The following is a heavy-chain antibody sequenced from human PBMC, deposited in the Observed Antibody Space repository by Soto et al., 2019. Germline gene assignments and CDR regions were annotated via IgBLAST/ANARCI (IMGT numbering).Heavy chain of an antibody. V-gene: IGHV4-34*01. CDR2: INPSGTT. CDR1: GGSFSGYY. CDR3: GRGRDGGAAI. Sequence: QVQLQQWGAGLLKPSETLSLTCAVYGGSFSGYYWSWIRQHQGKGLEWIGEINPSGTTNYTPSLKSRVTTSGDTPKNQFSLKMISVTAADTAVYYCGRGRDGGAAIWGQGTLVTVSS. J-gene: IGHJ4*02. D-gene: IGHD4-17*01.